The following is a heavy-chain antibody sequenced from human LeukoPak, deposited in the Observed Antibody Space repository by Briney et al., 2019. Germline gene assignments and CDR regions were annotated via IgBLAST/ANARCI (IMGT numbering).Heavy chain of an antibody. CDR3: ARDQYDTWSRRGNFDS. CDR1: GFTFSQYW. CDR2: IKLDGSEK. D-gene: IGHD3-3*01. J-gene: IGHJ4*02. V-gene: IGHV3-7*03. Sequence: GGSLRLSCAASGFTFSQYWMSWVRQAPGKGLEWVANIKLDGSEKNYVDSVKGRFTISRDNTKNSLYLQMNSLRVEDTAVFYCARDQYDTWSRRGNFDSWGQGTLVIVSS.